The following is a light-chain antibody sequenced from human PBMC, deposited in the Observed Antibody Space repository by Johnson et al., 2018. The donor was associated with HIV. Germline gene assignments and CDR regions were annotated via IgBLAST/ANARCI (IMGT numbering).Light chain of an antibody. CDR3: GTWDSRLSIFV. J-gene: IGLJ1*01. CDR2: EDN. Sequence: QSVFTQPPSVSAAPGQKVTISCSGGRSNIGNNYVSWYQQLPGTTPKLLMYEDNERPSGIPDRFSGSKSGTSATLGISGLQTGDEADYFCGTWDSRLSIFVFGTGTKITV. V-gene: IGLV1-51*02. CDR1: RSNIGNNY.